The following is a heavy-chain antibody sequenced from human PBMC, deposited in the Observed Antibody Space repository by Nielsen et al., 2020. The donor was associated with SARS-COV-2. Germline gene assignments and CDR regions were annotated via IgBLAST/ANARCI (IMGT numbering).Heavy chain of an antibody. D-gene: IGHD5-12*01. J-gene: IGHJ4*02. Sequence: GGSLRLSCAASGFTFSSYSMNWVRQAPGKGLEWVSSISSSSSYIYYADSVKGRFTISRDNAKNSLYLQMNSLRAEDTALYYCAKDIGYSGYEFDYWGQGTLVTVSS. CDR1: GFTFSSYS. CDR2: ISSSSSYI. V-gene: IGHV3-21*04. CDR3: AKDIGYSGYEFDY.